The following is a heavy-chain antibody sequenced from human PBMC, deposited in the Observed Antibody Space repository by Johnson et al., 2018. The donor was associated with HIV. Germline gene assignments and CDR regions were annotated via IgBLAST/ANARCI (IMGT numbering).Heavy chain of an antibody. CDR2: TRNKANSYTT. Sequence: VQLVESGGGLVQPGGSLRLSCAASGFTFSSYWMSWVRQAPGKGLEWVGRTRNKANSYTTEYAASVKGRFTISRDDSKNSLYLQMNSLKTEDTAVYYCTTRGFVVVPAANLHAFDIWGQGTMVTVSS. J-gene: IGHJ3*02. CDR1: GFTFSSYW. CDR3: TTRGFVVVPAANLHAFDI. D-gene: IGHD2-2*01. V-gene: IGHV3-72*01.